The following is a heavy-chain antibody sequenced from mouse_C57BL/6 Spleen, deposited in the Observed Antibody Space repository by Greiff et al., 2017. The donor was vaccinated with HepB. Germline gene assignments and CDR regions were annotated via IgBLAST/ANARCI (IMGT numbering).Heavy chain of an antibody. CDR1: GYAFSSSW. D-gene: IGHD2-1*01. J-gene: IGHJ4*01. V-gene: IGHV1-82*01. Sequence: QVQLKQSGPELVQPGASVKISCKASGYAFSSSWMNWVQQRPGKGLEWIGRIYPGDGDTNYNGKFKGKAKLTADKSSRTAYMQLSSLTSEDSAVYFCARGKVYYGNYDAMDYWGQGTSVTVST. CDR3: ARGKVYYGNYDAMDY. CDR2: IYPGDGDT.